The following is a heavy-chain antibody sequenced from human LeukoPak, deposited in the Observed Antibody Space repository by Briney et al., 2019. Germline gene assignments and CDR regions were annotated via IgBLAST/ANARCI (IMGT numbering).Heavy chain of an antibody. J-gene: IGHJ4*02. CDR1: GFTFSSYW. V-gene: IGHV3-74*01. D-gene: IGHD2-2*01. CDR2: VNGDGTGT. CDR3: VRSCSSGSCYGYKDY. Sequence: GGSLRLSCATSGFTFSSYWMHWVRQVPGKGLVWVSRVNGDGTGTSYADSVQGRFTISGDNAKNTLYLYMNSLRGDDTAIYFCVRSCSSGSCYGYKDYWGQGTLVTVSS.